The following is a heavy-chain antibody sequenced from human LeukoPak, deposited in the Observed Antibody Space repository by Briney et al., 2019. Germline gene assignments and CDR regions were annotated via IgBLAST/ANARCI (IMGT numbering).Heavy chain of an antibody. CDR3: ARHILEEHWFDP. D-gene: IGHD1-1*01. J-gene: IGHJ5*02. Sequence: SETLSLTCTVSGGSISSNTYSWGWIRQPPGKGLEWIGSVYNTGSTDYNPSLKRRFSISIDTSKNQFSLKVTSVTAADTAVYYCARHILEEHWFDPWGLGTLVIVSS. CDR1: GGSISSNTYS. CDR2: VYNTGST. V-gene: IGHV4-39*01.